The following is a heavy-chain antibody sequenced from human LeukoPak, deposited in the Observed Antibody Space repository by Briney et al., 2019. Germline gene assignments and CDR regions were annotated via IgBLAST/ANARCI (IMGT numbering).Heavy chain of an antibody. V-gene: IGHV1-69*02. J-gene: IGHJ4*02. Sequence: ASVTVSCKASGGTFSSYTISWVRQAPGQGLEWMGRIIPILGIANYAQKFQGRVTITADKSTSTAYMELSSLRSEDTAVYYCARASDSSGYYNWGQGTLVTVSS. D-gene: IGHD3-22*01. CDR3: ARASDSSGYYN. CDR1: GGTFSSYT. CDR2: IIPILGIA.